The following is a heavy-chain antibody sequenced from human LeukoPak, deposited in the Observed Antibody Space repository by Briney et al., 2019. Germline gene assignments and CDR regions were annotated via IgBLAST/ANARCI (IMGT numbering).Heavy chain of an antibody. V-gene: IGHV1-69*13. Sequence: SVKVSCKASGGTFSTYPISWVGQAPGQGLEWMGGIIPIFGTANYAQKFQGRVTITADESTSTAYMGLSSLRSEDTAVYYCARVKAVALDYWGQGTLVTVSS. CDR3: ARVKAVALDY. J-gene: IGHJ4*02. D-gene: IGHD6-19*01. CDR1: GGTFSTYP. CDR2: IIPIFGTA.